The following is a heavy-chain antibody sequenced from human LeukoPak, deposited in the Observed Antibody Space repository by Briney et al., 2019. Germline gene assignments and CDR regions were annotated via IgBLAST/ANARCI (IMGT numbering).Heavy chain of an antibody. V-gene: IGHV3-21*01. J-gene: IGHJ6*02. Sequence: GESLRLSCVASGFTFSSYSMNWVRQAPGKGLEWVSSISSSSSYIYYADSVKGRFTISRDNAKNSLYLQMNSLRAEDTAVYYCARGGATDYYGMDVWGQGTTVTVSS. CDR2: ISSSSSYI. CDR1: GFTFSSYS. CDR3: ARGGATDYYGMDV. D-gene: IGHD1-26*01.